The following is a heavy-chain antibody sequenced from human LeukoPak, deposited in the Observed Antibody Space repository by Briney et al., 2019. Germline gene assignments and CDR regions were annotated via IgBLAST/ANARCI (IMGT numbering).Heavy chain of an antibody. D-gene: IGHD6-6*01. J-gene: IGHJ4*02. Sequence: GGSLRLSCAASGFTFSDYYMSWIRQAPGKGLEWVSYISSSGSTIYYADSVKGRFTISRDNSKNTLYLQMNSLRAEDTAVYYCAEDRPIAARQEFDYWGQGTLVTVSS. CDR1: GFTFSDYY. V-gene: IGHV3-11*01. CDR2: ISSSGSTI. CDR3: AEDRPIAARQEFDY.